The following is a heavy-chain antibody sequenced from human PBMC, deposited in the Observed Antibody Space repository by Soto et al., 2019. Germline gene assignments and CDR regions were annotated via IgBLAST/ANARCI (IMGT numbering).Heavy chain of an antibody. Sequence: GGSLRLSCAASGFTFSSYSMNWVRQAPGKGLEWVSYISSSSSTIYYADSVKGRFTISRDNAKNSLYLQMNSLRAEDTAVYYCARDGVVVVAATRGWESPNGFDPWGQGTLVTVSS. V-gene: IGHV3-48*04. J-gene: IGHJ5*02. CDR1: GFTFSSYS. D-gene: IGHD2-15*01. CDR2: ISSSSSTI. CDR3: ARDGVVVVAATRGWESPNGFDP.